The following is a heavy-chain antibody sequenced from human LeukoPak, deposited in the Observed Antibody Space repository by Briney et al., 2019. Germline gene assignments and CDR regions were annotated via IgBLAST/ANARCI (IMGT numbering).Heavy chain of an antibody. CDR3: ARPGICCGGNCRGLRDY. J-gene: IGHJ4*02. Sequence: PGGSLRLSCAASGFTFSSFWMSWVRQAPGKGLEWVANINQDGGEKYYVDSVKGRFTISRDNAKNSLFLQMDSLRAEDTAVYYCARPGICCGGNCRGLRDYWGQGSLVSVSS. D-gene: IGHD2-15*01. CDR1: GFTFSSFW. V-gene: IGHV3-7*04. CDR2: INQDGGEK.